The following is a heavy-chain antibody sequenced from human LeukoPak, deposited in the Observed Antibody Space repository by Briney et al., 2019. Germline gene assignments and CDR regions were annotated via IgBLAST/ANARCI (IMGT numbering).Heavy chain of an antibody. CDR2: IYTSGST. CDR3: ARAMDMDTAMVFDY. Sequence: SETLSLTCAVYGGSFSRYYWSWIRQPAGKGLEWIGRIYTSGSTNYNPSLKSRVTISVDKSKNQFSLKLSSVTAADTAVYYCARAMDMDTAMVFDYWGQGTLVTVSS. V-gene: IGHV4-59*10. J-gene: IGHJ4*02. CDR1: GGSFSRYY. D-gene: IGHD5-18*01.